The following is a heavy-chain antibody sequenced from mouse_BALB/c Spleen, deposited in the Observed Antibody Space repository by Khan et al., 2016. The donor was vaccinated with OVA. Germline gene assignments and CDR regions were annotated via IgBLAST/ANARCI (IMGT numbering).Heavy chain of an antibody. Sequence: EVKLLESGGGLVQPGGSRKLSCAASGFTFNSYGMHWVRRAPEKGLEWVAYISGDSNTIYYTDTVKGRFTISRDNPKNTLFLQMTSLMSEDTAMYYCATSYFYGYYFDYWGPGTTLTVS. CDR2: ISGDSNTI. CDR3: ATSYFYGYYFDY. J-gene: IGHJ2*01. CDR1: GFTFNSYG. D-gene: IGHD1-1*01. V-gene: IGHV5-17*02.